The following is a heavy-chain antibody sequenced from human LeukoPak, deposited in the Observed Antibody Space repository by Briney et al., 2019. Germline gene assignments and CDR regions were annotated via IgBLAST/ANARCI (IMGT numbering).Heavy chain of an antibody. CDR2: ISAYNGNT. J-gene: IGHJ4*02. D-gene: IGHD6-19*01. Sequence: GASVKVSCKASGYTFTSYGISWVRRAPGQGLEWMGWISAYNGNTNYAQKLQGRVTMTTDTPTSTAYMELRSLRSDDTAVYYCARGLDPGYSSGWYYFDYWGQGTLVTVSS. V-gene: IGHV1-18*01. CDR1: GYTFTSYG. CDR3: ARGLDPGYSSGWYYFDY.